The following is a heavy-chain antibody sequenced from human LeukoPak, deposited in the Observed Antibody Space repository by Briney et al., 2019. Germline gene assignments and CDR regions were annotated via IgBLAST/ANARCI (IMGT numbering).Heavy chain of an antibody. CDR2: IYYSGST. V-gene: IGHV4-39*01. D-gene: IGHD6-13*01. J-gene: IGHJ5*02. Sequence: SETLSLTCTVSGGSISSSSYYWGWIRQPPGKGPEWIGSIYYSGSTYYNPSLKSRVTISVDTSKNQFSLKLSSVTAADTAVYYCARPLHSSWYWFDPWGQGTLVTVSS. CDR3: ARPLHSSWYWFDP. CDR1: GGSISSSSYY.